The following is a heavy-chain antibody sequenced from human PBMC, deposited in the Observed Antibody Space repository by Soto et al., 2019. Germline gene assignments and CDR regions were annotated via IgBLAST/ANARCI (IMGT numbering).Heavy chain of an antibody. J-gene: IGHJ3*01. CDR1: GFTFDDYA. CDR2: ISWNSGSI. Sequence: EVQLVESGGGLVQPGRSLRLSCAASGFTFDDYAMHWVRQAPGKGLEWASGISWNSGSIGYADSVKGRFTISRDNAKNSLYLQMNSLRAEDTALYYCAKSSDYGDYPFYLWGQGTMVTVSS. V-gene: IGHV3-9*01. D-gene: IGHD4-17*01. CDR3: AKSSDYGDYPFYL.